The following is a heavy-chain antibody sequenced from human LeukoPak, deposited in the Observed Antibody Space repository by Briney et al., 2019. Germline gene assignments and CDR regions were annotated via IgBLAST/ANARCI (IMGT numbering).Heavy chain of an antibody. CDR2: TYYRSKWYN. CDR1: GDSVSSNSAA. J-gene: IGHJ4*02. Sequence: SQTLSLTCAISGDSVSSNSAAWNWIRQSPSRGLEWLGRTYYRSKWYNDYAVSVKSRITINPDTSKNQFSLQLNSVTPEDMAVYYCARTEDCSCTSCYSGSSSPFDYWGQGTLVTVSS. V-gene: IGHV6-1*01. CDR3: ARTEDCSCTSCYSGSSSPFDY. D-gene: IGHD2-2*02.